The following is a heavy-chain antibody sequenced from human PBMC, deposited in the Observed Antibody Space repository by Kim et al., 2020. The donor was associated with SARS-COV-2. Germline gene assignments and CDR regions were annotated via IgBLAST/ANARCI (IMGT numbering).Heavy chain of an antibody. J-gene: IGHJ5*02. CDR1: GSIFATSD. CDR2: ISPYSGNS. V-gene: IGHV1-18*04. CDR3: ARKPYNLVSGIDT. Sequence: ASVKVSCKASGSIFATSDIIWVRQAPGQGLEWLGWISPYSGNSNYAETLQDRVVLTTDTSTSTAYMELRSLKYDDTAVYYCARKPYNLVSGIDTWGQGTL. D-gene: IGHD3-16*01.